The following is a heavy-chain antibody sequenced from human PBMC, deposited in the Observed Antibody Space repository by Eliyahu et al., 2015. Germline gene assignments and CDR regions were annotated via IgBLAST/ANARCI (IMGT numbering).Heavy chain of an antibody. Sequence: QVPLEQWGAGLLRPSETLSLTCAVNGGSFSGSFGTWIRQTPGKGLEWIGEVDQSGSINHNPSLKSRVTISADTSKNQFSLRLPSVTAADTAVYYCARGRNSPRDFDSWGRGTLVSVSS. CDR2: VDQSGSI. V-gene: IGHV4-34*02. J-gene: IGHJ4*02. D-gene: IGHD5-24*01. CDR3: ARGRNSPRDFDS. CDR1: GGSFSGSF.